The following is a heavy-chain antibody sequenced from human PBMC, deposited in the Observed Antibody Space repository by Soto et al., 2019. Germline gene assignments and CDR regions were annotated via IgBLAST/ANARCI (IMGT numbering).Heavy chain of an antibody. CDR3: ARPITDVGFHYWYFDL. Sequence: PSETLSLTCTVSGGSISSSSYYWGWIRQPPGKGLEWIGSIYYSGSTYYNPSLKSRVTISVDTSKNQFSLKLSSVTAADTAVYYCARPITDVGFHYWYFDLWGRGTLVTVSS. CDR1: GGSISSSSYY. V-gene: IGHV4-39*01. CDR2: IYYSGST. D-gene: IGHD3-16*01. J-gene: IGHJ2*01.